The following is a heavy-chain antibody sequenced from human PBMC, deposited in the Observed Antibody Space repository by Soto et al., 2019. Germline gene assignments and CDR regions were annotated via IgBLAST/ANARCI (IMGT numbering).Heavy chain of an antibody. D-gene: IGHD2-2*01. CDR2: ISSSSSTI. Sequence: EVPLVESGGGLVQPGGSLRLSCAASGFTFSSYSMNWVRQAPGKGLEWVSYISSSSSTIYYADSVKGRFTISRDNAKNSLYLQMNSLRAEDTAVYYCARAYQLLQYRGYYFDYWGQGTLVTVSS. V-gene: IGHV3-48*01. CDR3: ARAYQLLQYRGYYFDY. J-gene: IGHJ4*02. CDR1: GFTFSSYS.